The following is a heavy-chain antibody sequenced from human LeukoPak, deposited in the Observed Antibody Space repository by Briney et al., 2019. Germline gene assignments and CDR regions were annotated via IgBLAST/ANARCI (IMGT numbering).Heavy chain of an antibody. D-gene: IGHD3-22*01. J-gene: IGHJ4*02. V-gene: IGHV1-69*13. CDR3: ASHPLPPYYYDSSGSHFDY. CDR1: GGTFSSYA. Sequence: SVKVSCKASGGTFSSYAISWVRQAPGQGLEWMGGIIPIFGTADYAQKFQGRVTITADESTSTAYMELSSLRSEDTAVYYCASHPLPPYYYDSSGSHFDYWGQGTLVTVSS. CDR2: IIPIFGTA.